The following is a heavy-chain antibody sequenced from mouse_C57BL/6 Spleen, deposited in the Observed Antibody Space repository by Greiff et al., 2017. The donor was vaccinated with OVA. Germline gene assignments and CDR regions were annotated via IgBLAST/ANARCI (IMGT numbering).Heavy chain of an antibody. D-gene: IGHD2-4*01. CDR1: GFTFSSYG. CDR2: ISSGGSYT. V-gene: IGHV5-6*01. Sequence: EVQLVESGGDLMKPGGSLKLSCAASGFTFSSYGMSWVRQTPDKRLEWVATISSGGSYTYYPDSVKGRFTISRDNAKNTLYLQMSSLKSEDTAMYYCARLYYDYDGRPLDYWGQGTTLTVSS. CDR3: ARLYYDYDGRPLDY. J-gene: IGHJ2*01.